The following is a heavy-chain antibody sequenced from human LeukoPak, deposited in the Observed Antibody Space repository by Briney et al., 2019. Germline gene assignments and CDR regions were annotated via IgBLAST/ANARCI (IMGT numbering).Heavy chain of an antibody. V-gene: IGHV3-30*18. CDR1: GFTFNSYS. J-gene: IGHJ6*02. CDR3: AKVVHDYYYGMDV. CDR2: ISYDGSNK. Sequence: GGSLRLSCGASGFTFNSYSMHWVRQAPGKGLEWVAVISYDGSNKYYADSEKGRFTISRDNSKNTLYLQMNSLRAEDTAVYYCAKVVHDYYYGMDVWGQGTTVTVSS.